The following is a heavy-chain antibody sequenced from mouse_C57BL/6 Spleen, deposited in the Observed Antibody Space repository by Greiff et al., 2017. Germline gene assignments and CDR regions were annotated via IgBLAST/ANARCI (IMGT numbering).Heavy chain of an antibody. CDR2: IHPSDSGT. J-gene: IGHJ4*01. CDR1: GYTFTSYW. D-gene: IGHD4-1*02. CDR3: APSNWDEDYAMDY. V-gene: IGHV1-74*01. Sequence: QVQLQQPGAELVKPGASVKVSCKASGYTFTSYWMHWVKQRPGQGLEWIGRIHPSDSGTNYNQKFKGKATLTVDKSASTAYMQLSSLTSEDSAVYDSAPSNWDEDYAMDYWGQGTSVTVSS.